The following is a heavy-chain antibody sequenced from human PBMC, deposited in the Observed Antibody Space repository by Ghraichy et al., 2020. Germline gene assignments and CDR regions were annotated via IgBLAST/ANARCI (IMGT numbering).Heavy chain of an antibody. CDR3: ASLKETQWDAFDI. CDR2: INPNSGGT. Sequence: AAVKVSCKASGYTFTGYYMHWVRQAPGQGLEWMGWINPNSGGTNYAQKFQGRVTMTRDTSISTAYMELSRLRSDDTAVYYCASLKETQWDAFDIWGQGTMVTVSS. V-gene: IGHV1-2*02. D-gene: IGHD6-19*01. CDR1: GYTFTGYY. J-gene: IGHJ3*02.